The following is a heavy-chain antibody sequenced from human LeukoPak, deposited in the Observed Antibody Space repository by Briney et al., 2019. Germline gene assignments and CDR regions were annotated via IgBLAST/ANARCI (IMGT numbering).Heavy chain of an antibody. Sequence: ASVKVSCKASGYTFTGYYMHWVRQAPGQGLEWMGWINPNSGGTNYAQKFQGRVTMTRDTSISTAYMELSRLISDDTAVYYCAREYDSSGYSYYGMDGWGQGTTVTVSS. CDR2: INPNSGGT. CDR3: AREYDSSGYSYYGMDG. CDR1: GYTFTGYY. D-gene: IGHD3-22*01. J-gene: IGHJ6*02. V-gene: IGHV1-2*02.